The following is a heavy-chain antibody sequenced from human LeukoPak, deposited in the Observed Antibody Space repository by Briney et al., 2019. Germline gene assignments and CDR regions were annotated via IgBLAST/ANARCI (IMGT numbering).Heavy chain of an antibody. CDR1: GGSFGGYY. V-gene: IGHV4-34*01. D-gene: IGHD2-15*01. CDR2: INHSGST. J-gene: IGHJ4*02. Sequence: SETLSLTCGVNGGSFGGYYWNWIRQTPGKGLEWIGEINHSGSTNYNPSLKRRVTISVDTSQKQFSLRLTSVTAADTAVYYCARLWSTDCRGGSCPHQPNYWGQGTLVTVSS. CDR3: ARLWSTDCRGGSCPHQPNY.